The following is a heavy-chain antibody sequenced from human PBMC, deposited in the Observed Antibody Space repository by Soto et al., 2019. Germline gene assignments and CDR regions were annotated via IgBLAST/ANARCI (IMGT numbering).Heavy chain of an antibody. CDR1: GFTFKSNA. D-gene: IGHD2-15*01. CDR3: TSSSVSDIVVVAAASELDC. V-gene: IGHV3-30*04. J-gene: IGHJ4*02. CDR2: ISYDGRNK. Sequence: QVQLVESGGGVVQPGRSLRLSCAASGFTFKSNAMHWVRQAPGKGLEWVAVISYDGRNKHYTDSVKGRFTISRDNSKNTLYLQMNGLRPEDTAVYYCTSSSVSDIVVVAAASELDCWGQGTLVTVSS.